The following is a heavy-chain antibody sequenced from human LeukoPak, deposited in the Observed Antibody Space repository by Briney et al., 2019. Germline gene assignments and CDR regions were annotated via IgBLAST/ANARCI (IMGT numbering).Heavy chain of an antibody. D-gene: IGHD3-22*01. V-gene: IGHV3-21*01. Sequence: GGSLRLSCAASGFTFSSYTMNWVRQAPGKGLEWVSSISSSSSYIYYADSVKGRFTISRDNAKNSLDLQMNSLRAEDTAVYYCARDGAPSSGYYLGYFQHWGQGTLVTVSS. CDR1: GFTFSSYT. CDR3: ARDGAPSSGYYLGYFQH. J-gene: IGHJ1*01. CDR2: ISSSSSYI.